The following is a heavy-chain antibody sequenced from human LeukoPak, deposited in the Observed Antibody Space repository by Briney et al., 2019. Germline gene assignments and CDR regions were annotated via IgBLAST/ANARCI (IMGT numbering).Heavy chain of an antibody. CDR1: GFTFSSYA. Sequence: GRSLRLSCAASGFTFSSYAMHWVRQAPGKGLEWVAVIPYDGSNKYYADSVKGRFTISRDNSKNTLYLQMNSLRAEDTAVYYCARARHYSSSSTNWFDPWGQGTLVTVSS. CDR3: ARARHYSSSSTNWFDP. D-gene: IGHD6-6*01. V-gene: IGHV3-30-3*01. CDR2: IPYDGSNK. J-gene: IGHJ5*02.